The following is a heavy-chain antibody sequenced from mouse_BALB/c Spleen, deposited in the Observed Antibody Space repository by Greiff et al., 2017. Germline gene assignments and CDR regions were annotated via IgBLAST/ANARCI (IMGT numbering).Heavy chain of an antibody. CDR3: ARGGAMDY. CDR1: GFNIKDYY. CDR2: IDPENGNT. V-gene: IGHV14-1*02. Sequence: DVQLQESGAELVRPGALVKLSCKASGFNIKDYYMHWVKQRPEQGLEWIGWIDPENGNTIYDPKFQGKASITADTSSNTAYLQLSSLTSEDTAVYYCARGGAMDYWGQGTSVTVSS. J-gene: IGHJ4*01.